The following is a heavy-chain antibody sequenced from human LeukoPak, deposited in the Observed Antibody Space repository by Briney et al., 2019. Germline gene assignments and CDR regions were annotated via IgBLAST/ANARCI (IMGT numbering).Heavy chain of an antibody. Sequence: KPSETLSLTCTVSGDSINSNFWSWIRQPPGKGLEWIGYVYYTGITKYNPSLKSRVTISVDMSKNQFSLKLSSVTAADTAMYYCARSLSSGYVYLFDYWGQGTLVTVSS. V-gene: IGHV4-59*01. D-gene: IGHD5-12*01. CDR1: GDSINSNF. CDR3: ARSLSSGYVYLFDY. CDR2: VYYTGIT. J-gene: IGHJ4*02.